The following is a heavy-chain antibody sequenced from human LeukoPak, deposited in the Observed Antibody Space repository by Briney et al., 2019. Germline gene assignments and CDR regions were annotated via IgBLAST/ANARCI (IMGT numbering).Heavy chain of an antibody. Sequence: PSETLSLTCTVSGYSISSGYYWGWIRQPPGKGLEWIGSIYHSGSTYYNPSLKSRVTISVDTSKNQFSLKLSSVTAADTAVYYCARVRWLRLEAFDIWGQGTMVTVSS. J-gene: IGHJ3*02. V-gene: IGHV4-38-2*02. CDR3: ARVRWLRLEAFDI. D-gene: IGHD5-12*01. CDR1: GYSISSGYY. CDR2: IYHSGST.